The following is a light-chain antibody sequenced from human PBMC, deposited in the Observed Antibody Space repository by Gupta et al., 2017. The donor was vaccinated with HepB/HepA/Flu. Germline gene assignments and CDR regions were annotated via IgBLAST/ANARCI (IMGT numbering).Light chain of an antibody. Sequence: SSELTQPPSVSVSPGQTASITCSGDKLGDKYACWYQQKPGQSPRLVIYKSSKRTSGAPDRFSGSNSGTTATLTIRGTEAMADDYYYCQAWDSSSLVFGGGTKLTVL. CDR2: KSS. V-gene: IGLV3-1*01. CDR3: QAWDSSSLV. J-gene: IGLJ2*01. CDR1: KLGDKY.